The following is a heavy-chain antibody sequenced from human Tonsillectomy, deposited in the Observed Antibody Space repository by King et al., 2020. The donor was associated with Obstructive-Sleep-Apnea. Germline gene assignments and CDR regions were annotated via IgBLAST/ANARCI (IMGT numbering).Heavy chain of an antibody. CDR1: GFTFSDYY. CDR3: ARDLTVFNTVTTLPFDY. J-gene: IGHJ4*02. D-gene: IGHD4-17*01. Sequence: VQLVESGGGLVKPGGSLRLSCAASGFTFSDYYMSWIRQAPGKGLEWVSYISSSSSYTNYADSVKGRFTISRDNAKNSLYLQMNSLRAEDTAVYYCARDLTVFNTVTTLPFDYWGQGTLVTVSS. CDR2: ISSSSSYT. V-gene: IGHV3-11*06.